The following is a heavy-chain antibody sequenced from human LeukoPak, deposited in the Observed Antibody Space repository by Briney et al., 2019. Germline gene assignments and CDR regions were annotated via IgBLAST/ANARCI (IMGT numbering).Heavy chain of an antibody. CDR1: GHTFTSYY. D-gene: IGHD1-26*01. CDR3: ARPPDSGRYAYYFDY. CDR2: INSSGGST. V-gene: IGHV1-46*01. J-gene: IGHJ4*02. Sequence: ASVKVSCKAYGHTFTSYYMHWMRPPPGQGLEWMGIINSSGGSTSYAQKFQGRVTMTTDTSTSTVYMELSSLRSEDTAVYYCARPPDSGRYAYYFDYWGQGTLVTVSS.